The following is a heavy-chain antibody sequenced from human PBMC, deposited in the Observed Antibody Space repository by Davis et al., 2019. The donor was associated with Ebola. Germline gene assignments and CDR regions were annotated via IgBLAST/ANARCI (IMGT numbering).Heavy chain of an antibody. CDR1: GFTFNNYA. J-gene: IGHJ5*02. Sequence: SLKLSCAASGFTFNNYAMYWVRQAPGKGLEWVSGISWNSISIGYADSVKGRFTISRDNANHSLYLQMNSLRAEDTAVYYCAKVHPPTTVTTGWFDPWGQGTLVTVSS. CDR3: AKVHPPTTVTTGWFDP. V-gene: IGHV3-9*01. D-gene: IGHD4-17*01. CDR2: ISWNSISI.